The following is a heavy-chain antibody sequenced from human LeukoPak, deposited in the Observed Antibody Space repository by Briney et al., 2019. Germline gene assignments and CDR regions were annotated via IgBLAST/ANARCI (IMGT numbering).Heavy chain of an antibody. V-gene: IGHV1-2*02. CDR1: GYTFTGFY. CDR3: ARGIGWYSFGY. D-gene: IGHD6-19*01. CDR2: INPNSGVT. J-gene: IGHJ4*02. Sequence: GASAKVSCKTSGYTFTGFYMHWVRQAPGQGLEWMGWINPNSGVTNYAQKFQGRVTMTSDSSISTAYMELSSLRSDDTAVYYCARGIGWYSFGYWGQGTPLTVSS.